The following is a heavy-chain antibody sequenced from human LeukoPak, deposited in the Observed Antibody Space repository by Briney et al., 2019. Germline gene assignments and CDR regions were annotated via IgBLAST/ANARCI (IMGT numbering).Heavy chain of an antibody. D-gene: IGHD2-2*01. J-gene: IGHJ4*02. Sequence: PSETLSLTCAVYGGSFSGYYWSWIRQPPGKGLEWIGEINHSGSTNYNPSLKSRVTISVDTSKNQFSLKLSSVTAADTAVYYCALLSAAGAYFDYLGQGTLVTVSS. CDR3: ALLSAAGAYFDY. CDR1: GGSFSGYY. V-gene: IGHV4-34*01. CDR2: INHSGST.